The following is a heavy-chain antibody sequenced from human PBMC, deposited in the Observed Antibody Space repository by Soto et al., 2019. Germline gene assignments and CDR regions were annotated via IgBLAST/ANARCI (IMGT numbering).Heavy chain of an antibody. CDR1: GFTFSSYG. CDR3: AKDLRSSSWYLSKYYYYGMDV. CDR2: ISYDGSNK. J-gene: IGHJ6*02. V-gene: IGHV3-30*18. Sequence: QVQLVESGGGVVQPGRSLRLSCAASGFTFSSYGMHWVRQAPGNGLEWVAVISYDGSNKYYADSVKGRFTISRDNSKNPLYLQMNSLRAEDTAVYYCAKDLRSSSWYLSKYYYYGMDVWGQGTTVTVSS. D-gene: IGHD6-13*01.